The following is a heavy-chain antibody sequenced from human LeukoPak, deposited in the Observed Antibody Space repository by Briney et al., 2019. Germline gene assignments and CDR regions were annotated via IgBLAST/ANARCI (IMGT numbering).Heavy chain of an antibody. Sequence: ASVKVSCKASGGTFRSYAISWVRQAPGQGLEWMGGIIPIFGTANYAQKFQGRVTITADESTSTAYMELSSLRSEDTAVYYCARLPLLYSSGMDYWGQGTLVTVSS. CDR1: GGTFRSYA. CDR3: ARLPLLYSSGMDY. J-gene: IGHJ4*02. V-gene: IGHV1-69*13. D-gene: IGHD6-19*01. CDR2: IIPIFGTA.